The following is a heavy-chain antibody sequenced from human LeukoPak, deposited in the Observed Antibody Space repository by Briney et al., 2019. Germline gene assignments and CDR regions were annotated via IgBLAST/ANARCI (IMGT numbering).Heavy chain of an antibody. Sequence: TSETLSLTCHVSGGYITTYYWSWIRQPPGKGLEWIGYAYYSGSDEYNPSLRSRVTMSADASRNQFSLTLNSVTAADTAIYYCATLNIESSSGWFFRSWGQGTLVSVSS. CDR1: GGYITTYY. CDR3: ATLNIESSSGWFFRS. D-gene: IGHD6-19*01. CDR2: AYYSGSD. J-gene: IGHJ5*02. V-gene: IGHV4-59*01.